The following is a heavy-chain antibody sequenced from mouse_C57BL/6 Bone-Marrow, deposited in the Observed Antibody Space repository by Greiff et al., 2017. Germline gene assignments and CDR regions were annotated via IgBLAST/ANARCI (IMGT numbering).Heavy chain of an antibody. Sequence: VQLQQSGAELVRPGTSVKMSCKASGYTFTNYWIGWAKQRPGHGLEWIGDIYPGGGYTNYNEKFKGKATLTADKSSSTAYMQFSSLTSEDSAIYYCARGATRGSSPRFAYWGQGTLVTVSA. CDR1: GYTFTNYW. J-gene: IGHJ3*01. D-gene: IGHD1-1*01. CDR3: ARGATRGSSPRFAY. CDR2: IYPGGGYT. V-gene: IGHV1-63*01.